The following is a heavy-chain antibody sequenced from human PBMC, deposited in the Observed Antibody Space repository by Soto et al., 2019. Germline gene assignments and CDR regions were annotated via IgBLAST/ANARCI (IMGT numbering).Heavy chain of an antibody. J-gene: IGHJ3*01. V-gene: IGHV3-23*01. CDR3: AKDAIPYNGRDDAFDL. D-gene: IGHD2-2*02. CDR1: GYPFGDYA. Sequence: GSLRLSCVASGYPFGDYAMRWVRQAPGKGLEWVSAIGPTEAHAPAYAASVKGRFTISRDNSRNILYLQMTNLRAEDTGVYYCAKDAIPYNGRDDAFDLWGQGTMVTVSS. CDR2: IGPTEAHAP.